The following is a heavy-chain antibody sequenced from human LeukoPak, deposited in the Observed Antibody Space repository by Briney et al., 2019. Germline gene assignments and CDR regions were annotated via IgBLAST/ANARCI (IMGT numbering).Heavy chain of an antibody. CDR3: ARRSYRGVITVYYYYYMDV. V-gene: IGHV3-7*01. J-gene: IGHJ6*03. Sequence: GGSLRLSCAASGFTFSSYAMSWVRQAPGKGLEWVANIKQDGSENYYVDSVKGRFTISRDNAKNSVYLQMNRLRVEDTAVYYCARRSYRGVITVYYYYYMDVWGKGTPVTVSS. CDR2: IKQDGSEN. D-gene: IGHD3-16*02. CDR1: GFTFSSYA.